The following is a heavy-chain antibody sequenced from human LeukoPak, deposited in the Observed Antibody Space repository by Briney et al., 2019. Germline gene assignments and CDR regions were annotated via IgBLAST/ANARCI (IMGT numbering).Heavy chain of an antibody. V-gene: IGHV4-34*01. CDR2: INHSGST. D-gene: IGHD6-13*01. CDR3: ARVGGIKAYSSSWYEDY. CDR1: GGSFSGYY. J-gene: IGHJ4*02. Sequence: SETLSLTCAVCGGSFSGYYWSWIRQPPGKGLEWIGEINHSGSTNYNPSLKSRVTISVDTSKNQFSLKLSSVTAADTAVYYCARVGGIKAYSSSWYEDYWGQGTLVTVSS.